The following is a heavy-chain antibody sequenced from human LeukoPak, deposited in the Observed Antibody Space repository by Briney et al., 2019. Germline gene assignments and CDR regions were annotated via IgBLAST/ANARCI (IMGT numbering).Heavy chain of an antibody. CDR1: GFTFKDYA. CDR2: ITWSSGSI. CDR3: AKDVGPDYHYGMDV. Sequence: PGRSLRLSCAASGFTFKDYAMHWVRQAPGKGLEWVSAITWSSGSIVYADSVKGRFTISRDNVKNFLYLQMNTLRLEDTALYYCAKDVGPDYHYGMDVWGQGTTVTVSS. J-gene: IGHJ6*02. V-gene: IGHV3-9*01.